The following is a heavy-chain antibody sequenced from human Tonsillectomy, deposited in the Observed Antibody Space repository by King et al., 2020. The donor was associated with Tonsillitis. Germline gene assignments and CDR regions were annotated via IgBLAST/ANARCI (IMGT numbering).Heavy chain of an antibody. CDR1: GGSFSGYY. CDR3: ARAPITMVRGVIGKHAFDI. J-gene: IGHJ3*02. V-gene: IGHV4-34*01. CDR2: INHSGST. D-gene: IGHD3-10*01. Sequence: VQLQQWGAGLLKPSETLSLTCAVYGGSFSGYYWSWIRQPPGKGLEWIGEINHSGSTNYNPSLKSRVTISVDTSKNQFSLKLSSVTAADTAVYYCARAPITMVRGVIGKHAFDIWGQGTMVTVSS.